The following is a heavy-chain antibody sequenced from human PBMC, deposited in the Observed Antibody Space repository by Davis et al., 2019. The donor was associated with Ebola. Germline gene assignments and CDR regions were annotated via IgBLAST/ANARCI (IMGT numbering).Heavy chain of an antibody. CDR3: AREVPGAGHLDY. CDR2: IYYSGST. D-gene: IGHD6-13*01. V-gene: IGHV4-39*07. Sequence: SETLSLTCTVSGGSISSGGYYWSWIRQPPGKGLEWIGSIYYSGSTYYNPSLKSRVTISVDMSKNQFSLKLNSVTAADTAVYFCAREVPGAGHLDYWGQGILVTVSS. J-gene: IGHJ4*02. CDR1: GGSISSGGYY.